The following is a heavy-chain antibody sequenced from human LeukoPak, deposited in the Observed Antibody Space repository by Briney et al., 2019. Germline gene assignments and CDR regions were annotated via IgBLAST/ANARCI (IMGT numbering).Heavy chain of an antibody. CDR1: GLTFSSYW. D-gene: IGHD6-6*01. CDR2: IKQDGSEK. V-gene: IGHV3-7*01. Sequence: GGFLRLSCAASGLTFSSYWMSWVRQAPGKGLEWVANIKQDGSEKYYVDSVKGRFTISRDNAKNSLYLQMNSLRAEDTAVYYCARDQYRLLSIAARLRWFDPWGQGTLVTVSS. J-gene: IGHJ5*02. CDR3: ARDQYRLLSIAARLRWFDP.